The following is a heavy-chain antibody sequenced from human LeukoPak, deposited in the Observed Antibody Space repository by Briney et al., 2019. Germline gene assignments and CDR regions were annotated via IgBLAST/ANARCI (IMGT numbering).Heavy chain of an antibody. V-gene: IGHV4-31*03. J-gene: IGHJ2*01. D-gene: IGHD4-17*01. CDR2: IYYSGGT. CDR3: ARDYCDSNYWYFDL. CDR1: GGSISSGGYY. Sequence: SETLSLTCTVSGGSISSGGYYWSWIRQHPGKGLEWIGYIYYSGGTYYKPSLKSRVTIAVATSKTHFSLKLNSVTAADTAVYYCARDYCDSNYWYFDLWGRGTLVTVSS.